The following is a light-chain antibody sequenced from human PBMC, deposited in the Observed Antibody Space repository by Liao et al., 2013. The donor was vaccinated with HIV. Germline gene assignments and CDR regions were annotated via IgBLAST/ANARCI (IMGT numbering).Light chain of an antibody. V-gene: IGLV3-21*01. CDR3: QVWDRSSDHLYV. CDR1: NIGSKS. Sequence: SYVLTQPPSVSVAPGQTARITCGGNNIGSKSVHWYQQKPGQAPVLVIYYDSDRPSGIPERFSGSNSGNTATLTISRVEAGDEADYYCQVWDRSSDHLYVFGTGTKVTVL. J-gene: IGLJ1*01. CDR2: YDS.